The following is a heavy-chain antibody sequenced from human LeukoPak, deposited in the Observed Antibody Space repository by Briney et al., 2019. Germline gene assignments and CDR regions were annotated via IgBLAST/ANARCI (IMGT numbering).Heavy chain of an antibody. CDR1: GYSFTSYW. J-gene: IGHJ4*02. CDR2: IYPGDSDT. V-gene: IGHV5-51*01. D-gene: IGHD2-2*01. CDR3: ARGGIVVVPAAMGDY. Sequence: GESLKISCQGSGYSFTSYWIGWVRQMPGKGLEWMGIIYPGDSDTRYSPSFQGQVTISADKSISTAYLQWSSLKASDTAMYYCARGGIVVVPAAMGDYWGQGTLVTVSS.